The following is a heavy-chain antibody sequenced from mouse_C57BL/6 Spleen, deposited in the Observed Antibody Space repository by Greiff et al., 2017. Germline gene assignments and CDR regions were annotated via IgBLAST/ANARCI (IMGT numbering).Heavy chain of an antibody. CDR3: ARGDDGYSLWYFDV. D-gene: IGHD2-3*01. V-gene: IGHV1-69*01. CDR2: IDPSDSYT. J-gene: IGHJ1*03. Sequence: QVQLNQPGAELVMPGASVKLSCTASGYTFTSYGMHWVQQRPKQGLEWIGKIDPSDSYTNYHQKLKGQYTLPVDKSSSTASMQLSSLTSEESAVYYCARGDDGYSLWYFDVWGTGTTVTVSS. CDR1: GYTFTSYG.